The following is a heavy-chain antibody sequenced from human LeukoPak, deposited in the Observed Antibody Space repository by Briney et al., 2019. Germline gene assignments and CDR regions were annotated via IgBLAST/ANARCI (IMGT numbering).Heavy chain of an antibody. D-gene: IGHD3-10*01. CDR1: GFTFSSYA. Sequence: GGSVRLSCAASGFTFSSYAMHWVRQAPGKGLEWVAVISYDGSNKYYADSVKVRFTISRDNSKNTLYLQMNSLRAEDTAVYYCARHYYGSGSGGAFDIWGQGTMVTVSS. J-gene: IGHJ3*02. V-gene: IGHV3-30*04. CDR3: ARHYYGSGSGGAFDI. CDR2: ISYDGSNK.